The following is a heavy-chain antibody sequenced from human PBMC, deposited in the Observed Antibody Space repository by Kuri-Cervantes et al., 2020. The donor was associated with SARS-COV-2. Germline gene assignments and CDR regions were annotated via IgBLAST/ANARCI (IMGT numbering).Heavy chain of an antibody. V-gene: IGHV4-39*07. CDR1: GGSISNSDYY. D-gene: IGHD3-9*01. CDR2: SSYSGRT. Sequence: SETLSLTCTASGGSISNSDYYWGWIRQSPGKGLEWIGTSSYSGRTYYNTSLKSRVTISVDTSKNQFSLKLSSVTAADTAVYYCARGHKRFYDILTGYYSGDGMDVWGQGTTVTVSS. J-gene: IGHJ6*02. CDR3: ARGHKRFYDILTGYYSGDGMDV.